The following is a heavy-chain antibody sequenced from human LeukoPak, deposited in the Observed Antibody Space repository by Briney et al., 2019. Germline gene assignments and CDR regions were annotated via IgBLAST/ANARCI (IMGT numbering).Heavy chain of an antibody. CDR2: ISAYNGNT. CDR3: ARDRLAAAASRDY. D-gene: IGHD6-13*01. CDR1: GYTFTSYG. J-gene: IGHJ4*02. Sequence: GASVKVSCKASGYTFTSYGISWVRQAPGQGLEWMGWISAYNGNTNYAQKLQGRVTMTTDTSTSTACMELRSLRSDDTAVYYCARDRLAAAASRDYWGQGTLVTVSS. V-gene: IGHV1-18*01.